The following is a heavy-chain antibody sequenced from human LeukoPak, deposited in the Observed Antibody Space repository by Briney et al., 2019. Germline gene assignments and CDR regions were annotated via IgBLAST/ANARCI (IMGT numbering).Heavy chain of an antibody. D-gene: IGHD5-12*01. Sequence: KPSETLSLTCTVSGGSVSSGSYYWSWIRQPPGKGLEWNGYICYSGNNNYNPTLKIRVTISVDTSKNQFALKLSSVTAADTAVYYWARLNSGYDIGVDYWGRGTLVTVSS. CDR1: GGSVSSGSYY. V-gene: IGHV4-61*01. J-gene: IGHJ4*02. CDR3: ARLNSGYDIGVDY. CDR2: ICYSGNN.